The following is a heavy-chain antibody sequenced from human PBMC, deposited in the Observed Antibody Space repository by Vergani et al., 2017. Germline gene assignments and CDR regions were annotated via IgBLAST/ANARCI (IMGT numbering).Heavy chain of an antibody. CDR3: AKDLGSSTWWGWFDP. Sequence: QVQLVESGGGVVQPGGSLRLSCAASGFTFSSYGMHWVRQAPGKGLEWVAFIQYDGSNKYYADSVKGRFTISRDNSKNTLYLQMNSLRTEDTAVYYCAKDLGSSTWWGWFDPWGQGTLVTVSP. D-gene: IGHD6-13*01. CDR1: GFTFSSYG. V-gene: IGHV3-30*02. J-gene: IGHJ5*02. CDR2: IQYDGSNK.